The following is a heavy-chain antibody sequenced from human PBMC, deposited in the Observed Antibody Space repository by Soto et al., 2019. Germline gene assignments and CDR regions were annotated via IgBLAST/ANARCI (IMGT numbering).Heavy chain of an antibody. D-gene: IGHD6-19*01. J-gene: IGHJ4*02. CDR2: IIPIFGTA. CDR1: GGTFSSYT. CDR3: ARGYSSGWYGDYHGRRYFDY. V-gene: IGHV1-69*13. Sequence: SVKVSCKASGGTFSSYTISWVRQAPGQGLEWMGGIIPIFGTANYAQKFQGRVTITADESTSTAYMELSSLRSEDTAVYYCARGYSSGWYGDYHGRRYFDYWGQGTLVTVSS.